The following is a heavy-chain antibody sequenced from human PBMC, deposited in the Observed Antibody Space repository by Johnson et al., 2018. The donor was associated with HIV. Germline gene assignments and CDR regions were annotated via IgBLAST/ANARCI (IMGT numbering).Heavy chain of an antibody. D-gene: IGHD6-19*01. CDR1: EFTFSGYY. V-gene: IGHV3-66*01. CDR3: AREGGRIAVAGPSRENDAFDI. J-gene: IGHJ3*02. CDR2: INSGGDT. Sequence: VQLVESGGGVVQPGRSLRLSCAASEFTFSGYYMTWVRQGPGKGLEWVSVINSGGDTYYADSVTGRFTISRDNSKNTLYLQMNSLRAEDTAVYYCAREGGRIAVAGPSRENDAFDIWG.